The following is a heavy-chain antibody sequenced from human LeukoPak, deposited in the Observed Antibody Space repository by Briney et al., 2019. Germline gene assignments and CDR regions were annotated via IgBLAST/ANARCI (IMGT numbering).Heavy chain of an antibody. CDR3: AKDCSSTSCPTSDY. Sequence: PGGSLRLSCAASGFTFSSYAMSWVCQAPGKGLEWVSAISGSGVSTYYADSVKGRFTISRDSSKNTLYLQMNSLRAEDTAVYYCAKDCSSTSCPTSDYWGQGTLVTVSS. CDR1: GFTFSSYA. V-gene: IGHV3-23*01. J-gene: IGHJ4*02. D-gene: IGHD2-2*01. CDR2: ISGSGVST.